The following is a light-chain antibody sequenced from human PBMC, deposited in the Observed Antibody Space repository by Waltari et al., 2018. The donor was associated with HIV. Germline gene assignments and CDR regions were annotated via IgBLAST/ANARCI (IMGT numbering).Light chain of an antibody. J-gene: IGKJ1*01. CDR1: QSVSSN. V-gene: IGKV3-15*01. Sequence: EIVMTQSPATLSVSPGERATLSCRASQSVSSNLAWYQQKPGQAPRLLIYGASTRATGIPARFSGSGSGTEFTLTISSLQSEDFAVYYYQHYNNWTFGQGTKVEIK. CDR2: GAS. CDR3: QHYNNWT.